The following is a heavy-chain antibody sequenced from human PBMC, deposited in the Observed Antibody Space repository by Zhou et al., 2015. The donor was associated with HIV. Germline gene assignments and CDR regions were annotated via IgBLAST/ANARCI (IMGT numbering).Heavy chain of an antibody. Sequence: QVQVVQSGAEVKKPGASVNVSCKTSGYFFTGYYIHWVRQAPGQGLGWVGWINPNTGAARYEQRFQGRVTMTRDTSINTAYMELSRLTSDDTAVYYCTRWDPVTTSGDYWGQGNPGHRLL. J-gene: IGHJ4*02. D-gene: IGHD4-17*01. CDR1: GYFFTGYY. CDR3: TRWDPVTTSGDY. V-gene: IGHV1-2*02. CDR2: INPNTGAA.